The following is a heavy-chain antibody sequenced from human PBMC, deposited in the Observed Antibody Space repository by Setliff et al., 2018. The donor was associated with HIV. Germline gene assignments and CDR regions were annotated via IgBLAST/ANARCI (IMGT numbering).Heavy chain of an antibody. V-gene: IGHV3-7*04. J-gene: IGHJ4*02. D-gene: IGHD2-15*01. CDR1: GFTFSSIW. CDR3: ARAGYCSGGTCYSGVDY. Sequence: GGSLRLSCAASGFTFSSIWMSWVRQAPGRGLEWVANVKEDGSERYYPDSVKGRFTIARDNAKNSLYLQMNSLRAEDTAVYYCARAGYCSGGTCYSGVDYWGQGTLVTVSS. CDR2: VKEDGSER.